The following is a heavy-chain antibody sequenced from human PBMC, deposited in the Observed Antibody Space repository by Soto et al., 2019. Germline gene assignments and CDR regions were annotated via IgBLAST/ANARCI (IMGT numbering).Heavy chain of an antibody. CDR1: GFTFSTYW. J-gene: IGHJ1*01. Sequence: GGSLRLSCAASGFTFSTYWMQWVRQVPGEGLMWVSSISENGGITAYADSVKGRFTISRDNAKSTLYLQMNGLRVEDTAIYYCAREYYSSGTHWGQGTLVTVSS. CDR2: ISENGGIT. V-gene: IGHV3-74*01. CDR3: AREYYSSGTH. D-gene: IGHD3-10*01.